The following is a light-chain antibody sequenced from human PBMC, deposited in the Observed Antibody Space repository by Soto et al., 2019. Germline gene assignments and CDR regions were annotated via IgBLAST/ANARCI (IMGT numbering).Light chain of an antibody. V-gene: IGLV2-14*01. Sequence: QSVLTQPASVSGSPGQSITISCTGTSTDIGSYNYVSWYQHFPGKAPQLMIFEVSNRPSGVSNRFSASKSGNTASLTISGLQADDEGDYYCASYTGRSTLLFGGGTQLTVL. J-gene: IGLJ2*01. CDR1: STDIGSYNY. CDR3: ASYTGRSTLL. CDR2: EVS.